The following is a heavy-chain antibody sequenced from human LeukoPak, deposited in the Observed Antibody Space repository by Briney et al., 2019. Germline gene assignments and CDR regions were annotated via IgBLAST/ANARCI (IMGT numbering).Heavy chain of an antibody. D-gene: IGHD3-16*01. CDR2: IYSGGST. V-gene: IGHV3-66*01. CDR1: GFTVSSNY. Sequence: GGSLRLSCAASGFTVSSNYMSWVRQAPGKGLEWVSVIYSGGSTYYADSVKGRFAISRDNSKNTLYLQMNSLRADDTAVYYCAGAWVDAFDIWGQGTMVTVSS. J-gene: IGHJ3*02. CDR3: AGAWVDAFDI.